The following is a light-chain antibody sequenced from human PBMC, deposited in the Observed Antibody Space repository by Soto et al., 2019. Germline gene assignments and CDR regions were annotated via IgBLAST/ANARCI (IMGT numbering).Light chain of an antibody. Sequence: MTQSPSSLSASVGDRVTITCRASQGISSYLAWYQQKPGQAPRLVIYDIFTRATGVPTRISGSGSGTEFTLTISSLQSEDFAVYYCQQYNSWPLTFGGGTKVEIK. J-gene: IGKJ4*01. CDR1: QGISSY. CDR3: QQYNSWPLT. V-gene: IGKV3D-15*01. CDR2: DIF.